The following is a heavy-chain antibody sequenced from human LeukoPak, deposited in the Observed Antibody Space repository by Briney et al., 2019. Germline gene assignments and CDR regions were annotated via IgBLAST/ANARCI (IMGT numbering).Heavy chain of an antibody. V-gene: IGHV4-39*02. CDR2: MYYSGTT. D-gene: IGHD3-16*01. CDR1: GASISNYY. J-gene: IGHJ6*02. CDR3: GGDLGGGGGYYYYGMDL. Sequence: SETLSLTCTVSGASISNYYWGWIRQPPGKGLEWVGSMYYSGTTYYNPSLKSRVTISVDTSKNQFSLKLSSVTAADTAVYYCGGDLGGGGGYYYYGMDLWGPGTTVTVSS.